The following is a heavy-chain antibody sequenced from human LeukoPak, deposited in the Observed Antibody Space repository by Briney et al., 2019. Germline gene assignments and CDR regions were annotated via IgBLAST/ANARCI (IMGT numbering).Heavy chain of an antibody. CDR2: IKADGSKT. CDR1: GFTFNDYW. J-gene: IGHJ4*02. CDR3: ARGQYYDSSGYYVY. V-gene: IGHV3-7*01. D-gene: IGHD3-22*01. Sequence: GGSLRLSCVVSGFTFNDYWMTWVRQTPGKGLEWVAVIKADGSKTYYVDSEKGRFSISRDNAKKSLFLQMNSLRAEDTGVYYCARGQYYDSSGYYVYWGQGTLVTVSS.